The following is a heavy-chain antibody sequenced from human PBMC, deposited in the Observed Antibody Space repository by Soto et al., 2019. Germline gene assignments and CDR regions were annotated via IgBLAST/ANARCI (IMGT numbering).Heavy chain of an antibody. CDR1: GFTFSSSA. V-gene: IGHV3-23*01. CDR3: ARDKAFGY. CDR2: MSRNGSDT. J-gene: IGHJ4*02. Sequence: PGGSLRLSCAASGFTFSSSAMSWVRQAPGKGLEWVSAMSRNGSDTYHVESVKGRFTISRDNAKNSVYLQMNSLRAEDTAVYYCARDKAFGYWGQGTPVTVSS.